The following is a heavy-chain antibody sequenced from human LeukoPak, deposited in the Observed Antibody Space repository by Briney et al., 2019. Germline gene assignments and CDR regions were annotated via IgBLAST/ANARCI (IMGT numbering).Heavy chain of an antibody. CDR2: ISAYNGNT. CDR3: AKTYGSGSRSWLGAAYYYYYGMDV. V-gene: IGHV1-18*01. CDR1: GYTFTSYG. J-gene: IGHJ6*02. D-gene: IGHD3-10*01. Sequence: ASVKVSCKASGYTFTSYGISWVRQAPGQGLEWMGWISAYNGNTNYAQKLQGRVTMTTDTSTSTAYMELRSLRSDDTAVYYCAKTYGSGSRSWLGAAYYYYYGMDVWGQGTTVTVSS.